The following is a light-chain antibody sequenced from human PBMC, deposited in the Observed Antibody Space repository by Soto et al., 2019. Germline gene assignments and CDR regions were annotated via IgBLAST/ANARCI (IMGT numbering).Light chain of an antibody. CDR1: SSDVGAYNY. CDR2: EVT. Sequence: QSVLTQPASVSGSPGQSITISCTGTSSDVGAYNYVSWYQHHPGKVPKLLIYEVTNRPSGVSDRFSGSKSGNTASLTISGIPAPAEAAYYCSSKRDSSTLFVFGPGTKVT. V-gene: IGLV2-14*01. CDR3: SSKRDSSTLFV. J-gene: IGLJ1*01.